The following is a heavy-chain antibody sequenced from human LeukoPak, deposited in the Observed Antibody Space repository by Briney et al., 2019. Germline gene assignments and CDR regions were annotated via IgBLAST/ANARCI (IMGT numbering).Heavy chain of an antibody. CDR2: IIPIFGTA. Sequence: ASVKVSCTASGGTFSSYAINWGRQAPGQGLEWMGRIIPIFGTANYAQKFQGRVTITADKSTSTAYMELSSLRSEDTAVYYCPRGMISLGPWHMAVWGKGTTVTVSS. CDR1: GGTFSSYA. CDR3: PRGMISLGPWHMAV. J-gene: IGHJ6*03. D-gene: IGHD3-16*01. V-gene: IGHV1-69*06.